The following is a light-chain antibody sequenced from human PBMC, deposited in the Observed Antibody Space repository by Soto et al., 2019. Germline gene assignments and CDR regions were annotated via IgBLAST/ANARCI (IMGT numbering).Light chain of an antibody. CDR2: EVS. CDR3: SSYTSSSTRV. Sequence: QSALTQPASVSGSPGQSITISCTGTSSDVGGYNYVSWYQQHPGKAHKLMIYEVSNRPSGVSNRFSGSKSCNTASLTISGLQAEDEDDYYCSSYTSSSTRVFGGGTKLTVL. CDR1: SSDVGGYNY. J-gene: IGLJ3*02. V-gene: IGLV2-14*01.